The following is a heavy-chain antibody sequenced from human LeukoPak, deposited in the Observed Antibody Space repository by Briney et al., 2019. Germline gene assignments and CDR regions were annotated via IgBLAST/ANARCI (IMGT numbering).Heavy chain of an antibody. V-gene: IGHV4-38-2*01. CDR1: GYSISSGYY. Sequence: SETLSLTCAVSGYSISSGYYWGWIRQPPGKGLEWIGSIYHSGSTYYNPSLKSRVTISVYTSKNQFSLKLSSVTAADTAVYYCARHYATTHSHFDYWGQGTLVTVSS. CDR3: ARHYATTHSHFDY. D-gene: IGHD1-26*01. J-gene: IGHJ4*02. CDR2: IYHSGST.